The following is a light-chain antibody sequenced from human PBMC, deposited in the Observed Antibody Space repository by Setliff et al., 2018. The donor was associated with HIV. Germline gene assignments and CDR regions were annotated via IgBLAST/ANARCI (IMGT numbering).Light chain of an antibody. CDR3: AACDDSLNGYV. J-gene: IGLJ1*01. CDR1: ISNIGSNT. Sequence: QSALTQPPSASGTPGQRVTISCSGSISNIGSNTINWYQRLPGTAPKLLIYSNFQRPSGVPDRFSASKSGTSASLAISGLQSDDEADYYCAACDDSLNGYVFGTGTKVTVL. CDR2: SNF. V-gene: IGLV1-44*01.